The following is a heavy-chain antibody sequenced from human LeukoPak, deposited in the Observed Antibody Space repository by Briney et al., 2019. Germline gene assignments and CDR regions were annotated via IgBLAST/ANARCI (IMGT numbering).Heavy chain of an antibody. CDR1: GGSFSGYY. V-gene: IGHV4-34*01. CDR2: INHSGST. Sequence: ASETLSLTCAVYGGSFSGYYWSWIRQPPGKGLEWIGKINHSGSTNYNPSLKSRVTISVDTSKNQFSLKLSSVTAADTAVYYCARRASGYYMDVWGKGTTVTVSS. D-gene: IGHD6-19*01. CDR3: ARRASGYYMDV. J-gene: IGHJ6*03.